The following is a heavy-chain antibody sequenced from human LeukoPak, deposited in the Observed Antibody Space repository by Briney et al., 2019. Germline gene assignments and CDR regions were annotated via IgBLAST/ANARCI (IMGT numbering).Heavy chain of an antibody. Sequence: GGSLRLSCAASGFTFSSYAMSWVRQAPGKGLEWVSAISGSGGSTYYADSVKGRFTISRDNSKNTLYLQMNSLRAEDTAVYHCAKCGARRIAAAGNVDYWGQGTLVTVSS. V-gene: IGHV3-23*01. J-gene: IGHJ4*02. CDR3: AKCGARRIAAAGNVDY. CDR1: GFTFSSYA. CDR2: ISGSGGST. D-gene: IGHD6-13*01.